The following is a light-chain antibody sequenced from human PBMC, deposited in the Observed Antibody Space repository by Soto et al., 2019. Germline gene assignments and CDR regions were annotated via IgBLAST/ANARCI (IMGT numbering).Light chain of an antibody. CDR1: SSDVGAYNY. V-gene: IGLV2-14*01. CDR3: SSFTSTSPYV. CDR2: EVN. Sequence: QSALTQPASVSGSPGQSITISCTGTSSDVGAYNYVSWYQHHPGKAPKLMIYEVNNRPSGVPNRFSGSKSGNTASLTISGLQAEDEADYYCSSFTSTSPYVFGTGTKLTVL. J-gene: IGLJ1*01.